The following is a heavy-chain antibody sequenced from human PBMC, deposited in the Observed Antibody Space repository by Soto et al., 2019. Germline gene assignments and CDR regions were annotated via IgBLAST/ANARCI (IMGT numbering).Heavy chain of an antibody. CDR3: ARDMGESSSLYGMDV. J-gene: IGHJ6*02. CDR2: INPSGGST. V-gene: IGHV1-46*01. Sequence: QVQLVQSGAEVKKPGASVKVSCKASGYTFTSYYMHWVRQAPGQGLEWMGIINPSGGSTSYAQKFQGRVPMTRDTSTSTVYRELSSLRSGDTAVYYVARDMGESSSLYGMDVWGQGPRSPSP. CDR1: GYTFTSYY. D-gene: IGHD6-13*01.